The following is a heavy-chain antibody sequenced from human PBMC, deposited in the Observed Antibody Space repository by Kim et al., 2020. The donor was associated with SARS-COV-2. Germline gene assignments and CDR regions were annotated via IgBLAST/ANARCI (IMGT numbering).Heavy chain of an antibody. CDR2: INPNSGGT. V-gene: IGHV1-2*02. Sequence: ASVKVSCKASGYTFTGYYMHWVRQAPGQGLEWMGWINPNSGGTNYAQKFQGRVTMTRDTSISTAYMELSRLRSDDTAVYYCARGDHIAVAQFDYWGQGTLVTVSS. J-gene: IGHJ4*02. CDR1: GYTFTGYY. D-gene: IGHD6-19*01. CDR3: ARGDHIAVAQFDY.